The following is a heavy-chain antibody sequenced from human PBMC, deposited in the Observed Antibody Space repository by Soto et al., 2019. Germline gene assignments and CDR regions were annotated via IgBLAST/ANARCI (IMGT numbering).Heavy chain of an antibody. Sequence: SVKVSCKASGFTFTSSAFQWVRQARGQRLEWIGWIAVGSGYTNYAQRFQDRVTLTRDTSTATTYMELSRLTSEDTAIYYCAADAKAWQQMVPSDYWGQGTLVTVSS. CDR2: IAVGSGYT. V-gene: IGHV1-58*01. CDR3: AADAKAWQQMVPSDY. CDR1: GFTFTSSA. J-gene: IGHJ4*02. D-gene: IGHD2-8*01.